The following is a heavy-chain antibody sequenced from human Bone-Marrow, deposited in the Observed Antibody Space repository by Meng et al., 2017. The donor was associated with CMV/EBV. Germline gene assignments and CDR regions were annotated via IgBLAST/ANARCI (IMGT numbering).Heavy chain of an antibody. V-gene: IGHV4-34*01. J-gene: IGHJ4*02. CDR1: GGSFSGYY. D-gene: IGHD3-9*01. CDR2: INHSGST. CDR3: ARDRGYFEG. Sequence: GSLRLSCAVYGGSFSGYYWSWIRQPPGKGLEWIGEINHSGSTNYNPSLKSRVTISVDTSKNQFSLKLSSVTAADTAVYYCARDRGYFEGWGQGTLVTGSS.